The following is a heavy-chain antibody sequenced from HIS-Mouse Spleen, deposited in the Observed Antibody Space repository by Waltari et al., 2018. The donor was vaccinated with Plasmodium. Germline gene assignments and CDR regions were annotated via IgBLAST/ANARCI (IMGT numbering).Heavy chain of an antibody. CDR3: ASSWYWYFDL. CDR2: IKQDGSEK. D-gene: IGHD6-13*01. Sequence: EVQLVESGGGLVQPGGSLRLSCAASGFTFSSYWMSWVHQAPGKGLDWVAKIKQDGSEKYYVDSVKGRFTISRDNAKNSLYLQMNSLRAEDTAVYYCASSWYWYFDLWGRGTLVTVSS. J-gene: IGHJ2*01. CDR1: GFTFSSYW. V-gene: IGHV3-7*01.